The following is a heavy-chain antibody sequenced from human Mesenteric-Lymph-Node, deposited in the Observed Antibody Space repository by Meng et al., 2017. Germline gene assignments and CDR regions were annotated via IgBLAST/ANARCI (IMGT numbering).Heavy chain of an antibody. CDR3: ARDPLQWGTNFDF. V-gene: IGHV3-30*04. J-gene: IGHJ4*02. CDR2: ISYDGSNK. Sequence: GESLKISCAASGFTFSSYAMHWVRQAPGKGLEWVAVISYDGSNKYYADSVKGRFTISRDNSKNTLYLQMNSLRAEDTAVYYCARDPLQWGTNFDFWGQGTLVTVSS. CDR1: GFTFSSYA. D-gene: IGHD3-16*01.